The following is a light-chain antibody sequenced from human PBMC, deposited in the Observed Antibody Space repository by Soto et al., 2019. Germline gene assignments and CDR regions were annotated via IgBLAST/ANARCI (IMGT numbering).Light chain of an antibody. CDR2: DAS. CDR3: QQRSNWPPT. J-gene: IGKJ5*01. Sequence: EIVLTQSPGTLSLSPGERATLSCRASQSVRSYVAWYQQKPGQAPRLLIYDASNRATGIPARFSGSGSGTDFTLTISSLEPEDFAVYYCQQRSNWPPTFGQGTRLENK. CDR1: QSVRSY. V-gene: IGKV3-11*01.